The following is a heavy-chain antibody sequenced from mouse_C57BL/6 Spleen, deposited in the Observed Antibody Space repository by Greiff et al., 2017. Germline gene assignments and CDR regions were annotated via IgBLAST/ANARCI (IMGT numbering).Heavy chain of an antibody. Sequence: QVQLKQPGAELVKPGASVKLSCKASGYTFTSYWMHWVKQRPGQGLEWIGMIHPNSGSTNYNEKFKSKATLTVDKSSSTAYMQLSSLTSEDSAVYYCARRGYDYFDYWGQGTTLTVSS. CDR2: IHPNSGST. CDR3: ARRGYDYFDY. D-gene: IGHD2-2*01. V-gene: IGHV1-64*01. CDR1: GYTFTSYW. J-gene: IGHJ2*01.